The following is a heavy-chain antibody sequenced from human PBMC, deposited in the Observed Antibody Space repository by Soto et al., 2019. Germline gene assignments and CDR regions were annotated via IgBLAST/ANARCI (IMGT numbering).Heavy chain of an antibody. CDR3: ARDGSTSYYYYGMDV. CDR2: ISAYNGNT. CDR1: GYTFTSYV. Sequence: ASVKVSCKASGYTFTSYVISWVQQAPGQGLEWMGWISAYNGNTNYAQKLQGRVTMTTDTSTSTAYMELRSLRYDDTAVYYCARDGSTSYYYYGMDVWGQGTTVTVSS. D-gene: IGHD2-2*01. V-gene: IGHV1-18*04. J-gene: IGHJ6*02.